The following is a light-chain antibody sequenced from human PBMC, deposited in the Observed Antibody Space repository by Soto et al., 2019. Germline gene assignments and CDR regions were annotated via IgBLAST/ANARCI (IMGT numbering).Light chain of an antibody. CDR2: DAS. V-gene: IGKV1-5*01. CDR1: QSISNW. CDR3: QQWT. Sequence: DIQMTQSPSTLSASVGDSVTITCRASQSISNWLAWYQVKPGKAPKVLIYDASTLQRGVPSRFSGTGSGTEFTLTISSLQPDDFAAYYCQQWTFGQGTKVDIK. J-gene: IGKJ1*01.